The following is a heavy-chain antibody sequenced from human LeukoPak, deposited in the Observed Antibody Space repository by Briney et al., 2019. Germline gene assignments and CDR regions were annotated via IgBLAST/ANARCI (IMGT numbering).Heavy chain of an antibody. Sequence: VKVSCKASGGTFSSYAISWVRQAPGQGLEWMGGIIPIFGTANYAQKFQGRVTITADESTSTAYMELSSLRSEDTAVYYCARVGRLYYDSSGYYFDYWGQGTLVTVSS. CDR3: ARVGRLYYDSSGYYFDY. V-gene: IGHV1-69*13. J-gene: IGHJ4*02. D-gene: IGHD3-22*01. CDR1: GGTFSSYA. CDR2: IIPIFGTA.